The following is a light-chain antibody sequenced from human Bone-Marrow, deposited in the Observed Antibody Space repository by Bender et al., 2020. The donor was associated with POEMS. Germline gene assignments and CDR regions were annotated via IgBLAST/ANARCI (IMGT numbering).Light chain of an antibody. CDR1: YNDVGAYNY. Sequence: QSALTQPRSVSGSPGQSVSISCTGSYNDVGAYNYVSWYQLRPGKVPKLILYDVYKRPSGVSDRFSGSKSGYTASLTISGLQAEDEADYYCSSYRRDSTLVFGGGTTVTVL. V-gene: IGLV2-11*01. J-gene: IGLJ3*02. CDR3: SSYRRDSTLV. CDR2: DVY.